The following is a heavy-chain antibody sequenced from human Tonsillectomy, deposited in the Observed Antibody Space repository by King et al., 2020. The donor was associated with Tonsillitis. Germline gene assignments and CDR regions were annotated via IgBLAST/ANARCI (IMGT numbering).Heavy chain of an antibody. V-gene: IGHV4-59*01. Sequence: VQLQESGPGLVKPSETLSLTCTVSGGSISSYYWSWLRPPPGKGLEWIGYIYYSGSTNYNPSLKSRVTISVDTSKNQFSLKLSSVTAADTAVYYCARAGIGTNGVLYWGQRTLVTVSS. J-gene: IGHJ4*02. D-gene: IGHD2-8*01. CDR1: GGSISSYY. CDR2: IYYSGST. CDR3: ARAGIGTNGVLY.